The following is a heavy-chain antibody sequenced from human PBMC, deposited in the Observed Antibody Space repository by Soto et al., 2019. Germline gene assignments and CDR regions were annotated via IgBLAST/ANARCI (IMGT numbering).Heavy chain of an antibody. CDR3: ARGRYGDY. CDR2: TSAHDCKT. CDR1: GYTFTSYG. V-gene: IGHV1-18*01. Sequence: QVHLVQSGAEVKKPGAPVKVSCKPSGYTFTSYGITWVRQAPGQGLEWMGWTSAHDCKTDYAQKLQGRVIVTRATSTSTAYMELRSLISNDTAVYYCARGRYGDYWGQGALVTVSS. D-gene: IGHD1-1*01. J-gene: IGHJ4*02.